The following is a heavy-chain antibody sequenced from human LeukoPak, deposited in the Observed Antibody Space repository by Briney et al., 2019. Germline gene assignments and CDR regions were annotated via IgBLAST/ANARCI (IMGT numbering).Heavy chain of an antibody. D-gene: IGHD3-22*01. V-gene: IGHV4-30-2*03. J-gene: IGHJ4*02. CDR1: GGSISSGGYS. CDR2: IYHSGST. CDR3: ARHVAGDYYYDSSGYYRGGNYFDY. Sequence: SETLSLTCAVSGGSISSGGYSWSWIRQPPGKGLEWIGYIYHSGSTYYNPSLKSRVTISVDTSKNQFSLKLSSVTAADTAVYYCARHVAGDYYYDSSGYYRGGNYFDYWGQGTLVTVSS.